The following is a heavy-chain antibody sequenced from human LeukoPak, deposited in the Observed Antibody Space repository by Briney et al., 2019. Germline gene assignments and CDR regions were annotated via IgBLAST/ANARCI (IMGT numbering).Heavy chain of an antibody. D-gene: IGHD4-17*01. CDR1: GFTVSSNY. CDR2: IKSKTDGGTT. Sequence: PGGSLRLSCAVSGFTVSSNYMSWVRQAPGKGLEWVGRIKSKTDGGTTDYAAPVKGRFTISRDDSKNTLYLQMNSLKTEDTAVYYCTTPQRGDYGDYVSYYYGMDVWGQGTTVTVSS. CDR3: TTPQRGDYGDYVSYYYGMDV. V-gene: IGHV3-15*01. J-gene: IGHJ6*02.